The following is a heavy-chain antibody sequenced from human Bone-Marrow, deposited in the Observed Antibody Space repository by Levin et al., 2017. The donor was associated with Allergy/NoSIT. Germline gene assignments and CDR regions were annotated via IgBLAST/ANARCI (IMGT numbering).Heavy chain of an antibody. CDR1: GFTFDTYW. V-gene: IGHV3-7*01. D-gene: IGHD3-9*01. CDR3: ARGYFEWFLPGDAFDI. Sequence: PGGSLRLSCAASGFTFDTYWMNWVRQAPGKGLEWVANTKQDGSEKYYVDSVKGRFTISRDNAKNSLYLQMNSLRAEDTAGYYCARGYFEWFLPGDAFDIWGQGTMVTVSS. J-gene: IGHJ3*02. CDR2: TKQDGSEK.